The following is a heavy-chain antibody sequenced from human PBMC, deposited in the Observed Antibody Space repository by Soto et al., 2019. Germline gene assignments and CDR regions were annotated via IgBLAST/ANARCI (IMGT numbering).Heavy chain of an antibody. V-gene: IGHV4-39*02. D-gene: IGHD3-10*02. CDR3: ARDVRSRRYDL. CDR1: GGSISSSSYY. J-gene: IGHJ5*02. CDR2: IYYSGST. Sequence: PSETLSLTCTVSGGSISSSSYYWGWIRQPPGKGLEWIGSIYYSGSTYYNPSLKSRVTISVDTSKNQFSLKLSSVTAADTAVYYCARDVRSRRYDLWGQGTLVTVSS.